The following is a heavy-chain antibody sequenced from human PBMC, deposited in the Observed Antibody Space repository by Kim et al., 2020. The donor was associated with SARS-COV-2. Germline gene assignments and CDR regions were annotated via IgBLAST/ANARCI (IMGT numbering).Heavy chain of an antibody. CDR2: IKSKTDGGTT. V-gene: IGHV3-15*01. CDR3: TTEYCSGGSCYSRTGYYYYGMDV. CDR1: GFTFSNAW. D-gene: IGHD2-15*01. Sequence: GGSLRLSCAASGFTFSNAWMSWVRQAPGKGLEWVGRIKSKTDGGTTDYAAPVKGRFTISRDDSKNTLYLQMNSLKTEDTAVYYCTTEYCSGGSCYSRTGYYYYGMDVWGQGTTVTV. J-gene: IGHJ6*02.